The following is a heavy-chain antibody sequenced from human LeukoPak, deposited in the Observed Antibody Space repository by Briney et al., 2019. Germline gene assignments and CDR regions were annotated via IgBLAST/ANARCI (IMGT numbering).Heavy chain of an antibody. CDR3: ARRLDV. Sequence: SETLSLTCAVYGGSFSGYYWTLIRQSPGKGLEWIGEINHSGSTNYDPSLKSRVTISVDTSRNQFSLRLASVTAADTAVYYCARRLDVWGQGTTVTVSS. V-gene: IGHV4-34*01. CDR2: INHSGST. J-gene: IGHJ6*02. CDR1: GGSFSGYY.